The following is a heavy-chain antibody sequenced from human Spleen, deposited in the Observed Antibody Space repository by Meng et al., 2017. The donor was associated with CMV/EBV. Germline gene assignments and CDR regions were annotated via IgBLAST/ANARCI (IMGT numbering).Heavy chain of an antibody. D-gene: IGHD3-3*01. Sequence: GGSLRLSCAASGFTFSNYWMSWVRQAPGKGLEWVANIKQDGSEKYYVDSVKGRFTISRDNAKNSLYLQMNSLRAEDTAVYYCAREGTPLYYDFWSGYWNYFDYWGQGTLVTVSS. CDR1: GFTFSNYW. V-gene: IGHV3-7*01. J-gene: IGHJ4*02. CDR3: AREGTPLYYDFWSGYWNYFDY. CDR2: IKQDGSEK.